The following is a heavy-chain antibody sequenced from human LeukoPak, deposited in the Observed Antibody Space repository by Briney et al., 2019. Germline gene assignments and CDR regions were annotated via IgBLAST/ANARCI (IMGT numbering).Heavy chain of an antibody. CDR2: ISWNSGSI. V-gene: IGHV3-9*01. Sequence: GRSLRLSCAASGFTFDDYAMPWVRQAPGKGLEWVSGISWNSGSIGYADSVKGRFTISRDNAKNSLYLQMNSLRAEDTALYYCAKEINSGYSSSWPFDYWGQGTLVTVSS. CDR3: AKEINSGYSSSWPFDY. J-gene: IGHJ4*02. CDR1: GFTFDDYA. D-gene: IGHD6-13*01.